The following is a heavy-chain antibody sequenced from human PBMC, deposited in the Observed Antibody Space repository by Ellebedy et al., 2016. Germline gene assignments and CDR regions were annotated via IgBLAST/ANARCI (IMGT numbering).Heavy chain of an antibody. D-gene: IGHD4-17*01. CDR2: ISWNSGSI. Sequence: SLKISCAASGFTFDDYAMHWVRQAPGKGLEWVSGISWNSGSIGYADSVKGRFTISRDNAKNSLYLQMNSLRAEDTALYYCAKDVMTTVTTGWFDPWGQGTLVTVSS. CDR3: AKDVMTTVTTGWFDP. V-gene: IGHV3-9*01. J-gene: IGHJ5*02. CDR1: GFTFDDYA.